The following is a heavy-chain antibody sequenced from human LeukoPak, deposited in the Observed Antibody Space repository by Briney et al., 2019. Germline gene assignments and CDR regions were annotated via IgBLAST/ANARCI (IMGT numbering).Heavy chain of an antibody. J-gene: IGHJ6*02. CDR1: GFTFSSFE. V-gene: IGHV3-48*03. CDR2: ISNSGGTI. Sequence: GGSLRLSCAASGFTFSSFEMNWVRQAPGKGLEWISYISNSGGTIYYPDSVKGRFAISRDDAKNSLYLQMNSLTVEDTAVYYCARGHYEMDVWGQGTTVTVSS. CDR3: ARGHYEMDV.